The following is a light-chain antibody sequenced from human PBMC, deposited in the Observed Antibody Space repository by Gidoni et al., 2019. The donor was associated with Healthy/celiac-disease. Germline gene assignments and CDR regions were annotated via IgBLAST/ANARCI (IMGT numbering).Light chain of an antibody. CDR2: AAS. CDR3: RQSYSTRGT. J-gene: IGKJ1*01. CDR1: QSISSY. Sequence: DIQMTQSPSSLSASVGDRVTITCRASQSISSYLNWYQQKPGKAPKLLIYAASSLQSGVPSRFSGSGSGTDFTLTISSLLPEDFSAYYCRQSYSTRGTFGQGTKVEIQ. V-gene: IGKV1-39*01.